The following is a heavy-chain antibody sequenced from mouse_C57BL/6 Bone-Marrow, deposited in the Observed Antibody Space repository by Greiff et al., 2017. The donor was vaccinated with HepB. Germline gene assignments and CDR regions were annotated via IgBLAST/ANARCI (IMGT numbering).Heavy chain of an antibody. J-gene: IGHJ1*03. CDR2: IDPSDSYT. Sequence: QVQLQQPGAELVMPGASVKLSCKASGYTFTSYWMHWVKQRPGQGLEWIGEIDPSDSYTNYNQKFKGKSTLTVDKSSSTAYMQLSSLTSEDSAVYYCARRLYYCYWYFDVWGTGTTVTVSS. D-gene: IGHD2-1*01. CDR1: GYTFTSYW. V-gene: IGHV1-69*01. CDR3: ARRLYYCYWYFDV.